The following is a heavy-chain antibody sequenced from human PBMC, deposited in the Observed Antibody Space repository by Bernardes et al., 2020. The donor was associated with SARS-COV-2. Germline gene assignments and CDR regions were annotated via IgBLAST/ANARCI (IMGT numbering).Heavy chain of an antibody. V-gene: IGHV2-5*02. D-gene: IGHD2-2*01. CDR3: AHSRTGPLPANWFDP. CDR2: IYWDDDE. CDR1: GFSLTTTGVG. Sequence: SGPTLVKPTQTLTLTCTFSGFSLTTTGVGVGWIRQPPGKALEWLALIYWDDDERYSPSLKSRLTITKDTSKNQVVLTMTNMDPVDTATYYCAHSRTGPLPANWFDPWGQGILVTVSS. J-gene: IGHJ5*02.